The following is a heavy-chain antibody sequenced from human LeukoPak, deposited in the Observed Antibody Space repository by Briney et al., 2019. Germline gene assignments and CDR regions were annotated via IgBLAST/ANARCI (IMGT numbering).Heavy chain of an antibody. V-gene: IGHV3-74*01. D-gene: IGHD3-10*01. J-gene: IGHJ4*02. Sequence: GGSLRLSCAASGFTFSSYWMHWVRQAPGKGLVWVSRINSDGSSTSYADSVKGRFAISRDNAKNSLYLQMNSLRAEDTAVYYCARDYYGSGSLDYFDYWGQGTLVTDSS. CDR1: GFTFSSYW. CDR2: INSDGSST. CDR3: ARDYYGSGSLDYFDY.